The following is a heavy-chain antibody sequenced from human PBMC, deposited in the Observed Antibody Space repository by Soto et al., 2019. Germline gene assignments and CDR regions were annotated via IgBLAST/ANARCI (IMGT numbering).Heavy chain of an antibody. D-gene: IGHD6-19*01. CDR1: GSTFSSYS. V-gene: IGHV3-21*01. CDR2: ISSSSSYI. CDR3: ARSQWLVPDDY. Sequence: PRLSCAASGSTFSSYSMNWVRQAPGKGLEWVSSISSSSSYIYYADSVKGRFTISRDNAKNSLYLQMNSLRAEDTAVYYCARSQWLVPDDYWGQGTLVTVSS. J-gene: IGHJ4*02.